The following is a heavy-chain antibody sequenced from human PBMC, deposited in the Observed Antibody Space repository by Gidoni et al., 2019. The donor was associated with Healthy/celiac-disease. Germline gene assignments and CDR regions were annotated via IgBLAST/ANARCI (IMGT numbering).Heavy chain of an antibody. CDR3: AKGDDILTGYLDGDYFDY. CDR1: GFTFSSYA. V-gene: IGHV3-23*01. D-gene: IGHD3-9*01. CDR2: ISGSGGST. Sequence: EVQLLESGGGLVQPGGSLRLSCAASGFTFSSYARSWVRQAPGKGLEWVSAISGSGGSTYYADSVKGRFTISRDNSKNTLYLQMNSLRAEDTAVYYCAKGDDILTGYLDGDYFDYWGQGTLVTVSS. J-gene: IGHJ4*02.